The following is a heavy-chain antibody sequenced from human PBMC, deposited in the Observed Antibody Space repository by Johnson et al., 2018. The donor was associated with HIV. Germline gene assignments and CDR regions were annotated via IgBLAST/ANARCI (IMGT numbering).Heavy chain of an antibody. J-gene: IGHJ3*02. Sequence: VQLVESGGGLVQPGRSLRLSCTASGFTFNDYAMHWVRQAPGKGLEWVSGITYSSGSMGYADAVRGRFTISRDNAKNSLYLQMNSLRAEDTALYYCAKTRYSYGSPLGYAFDIWGQGTMVTVSS. D-gene: IGHD5-18*01. CDR2: ITYSSGSM. CDR1: GFTFNDYA. CDR3: AKTRYSYGSPLGYAFDI. V-gene: IGHV3-9*01.